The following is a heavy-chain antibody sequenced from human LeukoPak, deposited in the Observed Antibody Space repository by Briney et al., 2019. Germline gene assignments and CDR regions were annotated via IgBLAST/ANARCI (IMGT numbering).Heavy chain of an antibody. CDR2: IDLDSSHI. J-gene: IGHJ4*02. V-gene: IGHV3-21*01. Sequence: GGSLRLSCAASGFTLSTSATIWVRQVPGKGLEWVSSIDLDSSHIYYAASVRGRFTISRDNARNSVYLQMNSLRVEDTALYYCARDPSRYLRVCHYDDGGQGTLVAVSS. D-gene: IGHD3-22*01. CDR1: GFTLSTSA. CDR3: ARDPSRYLRVCHYDD.